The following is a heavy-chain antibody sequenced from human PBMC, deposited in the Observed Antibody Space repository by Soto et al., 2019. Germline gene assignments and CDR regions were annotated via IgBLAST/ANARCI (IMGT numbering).Heavy chain of an antibody. D-gene: IGHD4-4*01. J-gene: IGHJ5*02. V-gene: IGHV4-4*07. CDR2: IYPSGST. CDR1: GGSISFYY. CDR3: ARGNRPHNWFDP. Sequence: PSETLSLTCTVSGGSISFYYWAWIRQPAGKGLEWIGRIYPSGSTNYNPSLKSRVTMSVDTSKNQFSLKLSSVTAADTAVYYCARGNRPHNWFDPWGQGTLVTVSS.